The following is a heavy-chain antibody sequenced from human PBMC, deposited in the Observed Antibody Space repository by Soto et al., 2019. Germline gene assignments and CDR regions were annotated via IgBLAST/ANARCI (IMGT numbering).Heavy chain of an antibody. V-gene: IGHV1-2*04. Sequence: QVPLVQSGAEVKKPGASVKVSCKASGYTFTGYYMHWVRQAPGQGLEWMGWINPNSGGTNYAQKFQGWVTMTRDTSISTAYMELSRLRSDDTAVYYCARDSGDTAMVTLDGMDVWGQGTTVTVSS. CDR2: INPNSGGT. CDR1: GYTFTGYY. CDR3: ARDSGDTAMVTLDGMDV. D-gene: IGHD5-18*01. J-gene: IGHJ6*02.